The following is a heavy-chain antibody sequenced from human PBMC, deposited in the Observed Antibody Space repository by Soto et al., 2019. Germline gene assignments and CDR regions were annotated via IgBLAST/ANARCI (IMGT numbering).Heavy chain of an antibody. V-gene: IGHV3-7*01. D-gene: IGHD6-6*01. CDR2: IKQDGSEK. CDR1: GFTFSSYW. J-gene: IGHJ6*02. Sequence: GGSLRLSCAASGFTFSSYWMSWVRQAPGKGLEWVANIKQDGSEKYYVDSVKGRFTISRDNAKNSLYLQMNSLRAEDTAVYYCAREGRIAASPPSLQYYGMDVWGQGTTVTVSS. CDR3: AREGRIAASPPSLQYYGMDV.